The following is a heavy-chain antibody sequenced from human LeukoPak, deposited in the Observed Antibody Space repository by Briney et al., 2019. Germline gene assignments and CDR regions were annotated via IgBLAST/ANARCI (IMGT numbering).Heavy chain of an antibody. CDR1: GYSISSGYY. CDR2: IYHSGST. D-gene: IGHD3-22*01. J-gene: IGHJ6*03. CDR3: ARSPISMIVGHYYYMDV. V-gene: IGHV4-38-2*02. Sequence: SETLSLTCTVSGYSISSGYYWGWIRPPPGKGLEWIGSIYHSGSTSYNPSLKSRVTISVDTSKNQFSLNLSSVTGADTAVYYCARSPISMIVGHYYYMDVWGKGTTVTVSS.